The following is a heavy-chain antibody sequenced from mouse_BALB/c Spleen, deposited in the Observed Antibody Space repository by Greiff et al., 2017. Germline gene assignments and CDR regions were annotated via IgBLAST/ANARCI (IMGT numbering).Heavy chain of an antibody. CDR3: ARKAYPYAMDY. J-gene: IGHJ4*01. V-gene: IGHV1-87*01. Sequence: QVQLKQSAAELARPGASVKMSCKASGYTFTSYWMQWVKQRPGQGLEWIGAIYPGDGDTRYTQKFKGKATLTADKSSSTAYMQLSSLASEDSAVYYCARKAYPYAMDYWGQGTSVTVSS. D-gene: IGHD2-10*01. CDR1: GYTFTSYW. CDR2: IYPGDGDT.